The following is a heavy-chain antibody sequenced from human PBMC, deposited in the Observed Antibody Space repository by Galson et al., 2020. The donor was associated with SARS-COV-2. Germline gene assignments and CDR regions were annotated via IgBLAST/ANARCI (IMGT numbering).Heavy chain of an antibody. V-gene: IGHV4-59*01. CDR1: GGSISSYY. CDR2: IYYSGST. D-gene: IGHD1-7*01. Sequence: SETLSLTCTVSGGSISSYYWSWIRQPPGKGLEWIGYIYYSGSTNYNPSLKSRVTISVDTSKNQFSLKLSSVTAADTAVYYCARTTGTTTLRGYHDAFDIWGQGTMVTVSS. CDR3: ARTTGTTTLRGYHDAFDI. J-gene: IGHJ3*02.